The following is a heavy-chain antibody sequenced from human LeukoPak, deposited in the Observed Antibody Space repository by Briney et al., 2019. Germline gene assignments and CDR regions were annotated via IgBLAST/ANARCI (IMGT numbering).Heavy chain of an antibody. J-gene: IGHJ6*03. CDR3: ARLDTMRSGSYNYYYYMDV. Sequence: SETLSLTCAVYGGSFSGYYWSWIRQPPGKGLEWIGEINHSGSTNYNPSLKSRVTISVDTSKNQFSLKLTSVTAADTAVYYCARLDTMRSGSYNYYYYMDVWGKGTTVTISS. D-gene: IGHD3-10*01. CDR2: INHSGST. V-gene: IGHV4-34*01. CDR1: GGSFSGYY.